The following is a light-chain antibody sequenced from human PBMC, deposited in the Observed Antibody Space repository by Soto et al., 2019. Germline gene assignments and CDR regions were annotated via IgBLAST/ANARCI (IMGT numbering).Light chain of an antibody. CDR1: QTISSW. V-gene: IGKV1-5*01. J-gene: IGKJ1*01. CDR3: QQYNSYSPT. Sequence: DIQMTQCPSSLSASVGARLTTPCLVSQTISSWLAWYQQKPGEAPKRLIYDASAWPRGVPSRFSGSGSGTKFTLTIASLQPDDFATYYCQQYNSYSPTFGQGTKVDIK. CDR2: DAS.